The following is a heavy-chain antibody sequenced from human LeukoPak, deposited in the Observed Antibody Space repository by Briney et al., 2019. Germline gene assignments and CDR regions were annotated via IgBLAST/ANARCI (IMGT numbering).Heavy chain of an antibody. D-gene: IGHD3-22*01. V-gene: IGHV3-23*01. CDR2: ISGSGGTT. Sequence: GGSPRLSCAASGFTFNSYAMSWVRQAPGKGLDWVSVISGSGGTTHYADSVKGRFTISRDNSKNILFLQMSSLRADDTAVYYCAKETDRGFDYWGQGTLVTVSS. CDR1: GFTFNSYA. CDR3: AKETDRGFDY. J-gene: IGHJ4*02.